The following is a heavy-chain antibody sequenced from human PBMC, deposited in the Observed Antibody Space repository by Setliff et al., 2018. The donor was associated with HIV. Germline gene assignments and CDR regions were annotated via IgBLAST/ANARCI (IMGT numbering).Heavy chain of an antibody. Sequence: PGGSLRLSCAASGFTVSSNYMSWVRQAPGKGLEWVSVIYSGGSTYYADSVKGRFTISRDNSKNTLYLQMNSLRAEDTAVYYCASRGSSSLFDYWGQGTLVTVSS. CDR3: ASRGSSSLFDY. CDR1: GFTVSSNY. D-gene: IGHD6-6*01. CDR2: IYSGGST. V-gene: IGHV3-53*01. J-gene: IGHJ4*02.